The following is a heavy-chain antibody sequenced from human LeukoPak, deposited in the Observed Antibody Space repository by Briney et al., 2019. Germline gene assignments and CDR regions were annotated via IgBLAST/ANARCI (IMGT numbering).Heavy chain of an antibody. Sequence: PSETLSLTCTVSGGSISSYYWSWIRQPPGKGLEWSGYIYYSGSTNYNPSLKSRVTISVDTSKNQFSLKVSSVTAADTAVYYCARGAYSGSYSGFDPWGQGTLVTVSS. CDR1: GGSISSYY. CDR2: IYYSGST. V-gene: IGHV4-59*01. CDR3: ARGAYSGSYSGFDP. D-gene: IGHD1-26*01. J-gene: IGHJ5*02.